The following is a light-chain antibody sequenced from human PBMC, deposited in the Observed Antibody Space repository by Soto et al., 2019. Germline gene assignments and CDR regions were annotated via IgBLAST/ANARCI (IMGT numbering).Light chain of an antibody. J-gene: IGLJ1*01. CDR1: SSDVGGYNY. CDR2: DVS. V-gene: IGLV2-11*01. CDR3: CSYSGTYTYNYV. Sequence: QSALTQPRSVSGSPGQSVTISCTGTSSDVGGYNYVSWYQQHPGTAPKLMIYDVSKRPSGVPDRFSGSKSGNTASLTISGLQAEDEADYYCCSYSGTYTYNYVFGTGTKVTVL.